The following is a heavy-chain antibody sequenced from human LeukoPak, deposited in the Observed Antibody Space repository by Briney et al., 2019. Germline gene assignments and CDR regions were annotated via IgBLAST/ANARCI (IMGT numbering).Heavy chain of an antibody. CDR1: GFTFSIHA. D-gene: IGHD2-2*02. CDR3: ARVGCSSTSCYNGGFFDY. V-gene: IGHV3-30-3*01. CDR2: ISYDGSNK. Sequence: PGRSLRLSCAACGFTFSIHAMHWVRQAPGKGLEWVAVISYDGSNKYYTDSVRGRFTISRDNSKNTLSLQVNSLRAEDTAVYYCARVGCSSTSCYNGGFFDYWGQGTLVTVSS. J-gene: IGHJ4*02.